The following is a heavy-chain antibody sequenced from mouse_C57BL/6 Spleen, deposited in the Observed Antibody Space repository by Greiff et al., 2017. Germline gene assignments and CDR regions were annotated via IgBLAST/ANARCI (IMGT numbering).Heavy chain of an antibody. CDR2: ISYDGSN. CDR3: ARGGLRPNLDY. J-gene: IGHJ2*01. D-gene: IGHD2-4*01. V-gene: IGHV3-6*01. Sequence: EVQLQQSGPGLVKPSQSLSLTCSVTGYSITSGYYWNWIRQFPGNKLEWMGYISYDGSNNYNPSLKNRISITRDTSTNQFFLKLNSVTTEDTATDCCARGGLRPNLDYWGQGTTLTVSS. CDR1: GYSITSGYY.